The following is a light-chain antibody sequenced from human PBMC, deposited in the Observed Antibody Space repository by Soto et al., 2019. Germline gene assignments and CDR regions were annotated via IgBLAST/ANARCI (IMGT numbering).Light chain of an antibody. V-gene: IGLV1-47*01. CDR3: AAWDDSLSGVV. J-gene: IGLJ2*01. CDR1: SSNIGSNY. Sequence: QSVLTQPPSASGTPGQRVTISCSGSSSNIGSNYVYWYQQFPGTAPKLLIYRNNQRPSGVPDRFSGSKSGTSASLAISGLRSEYEADYYCAAWDDSLSGVVFGGGTKLTV. CDR2: RNN.